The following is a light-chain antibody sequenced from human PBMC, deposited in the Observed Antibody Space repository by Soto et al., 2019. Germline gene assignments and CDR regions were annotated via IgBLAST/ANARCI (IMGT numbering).Light chain of an antibody. CDR3: QQYNNWWT. CDR1: QSLRSN. J-gene: IGKJ1*01. V-gene: IGKV3-15*01. CDR2: AAS. Sequence: IVMTQSPATLSVSPGERATLSCRASQSLRSNLAWYQQKPGQPPRLLIYAASTRSTGIPARFSGSGSGTEFTLTISSLQSEDFAVYYCQQYNNWWTFGQGTKVEI.